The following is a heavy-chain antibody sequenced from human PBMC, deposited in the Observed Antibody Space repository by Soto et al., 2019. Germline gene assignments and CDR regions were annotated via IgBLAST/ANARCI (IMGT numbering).Heavy chain of an antibody. J-gene: IGHJ4*02. V-gene: IGHV3-11*01. D-gene: IGHD6-19*01. CDR3: ARSPLTLYRSVWYGDY. Sequence: QVQLVESGGGLVKPGGSLRLSCAASGFTFSDYYMSWIRQAPGKGREWVSYISSSGSNIYYADSVEGRFTISRDNAKNSLYLQMNSLRAEDTAVYYCARSPLTLYRSVWYGDYWGQGTLVTVSS. CDR2: ISSSGSNI. CDR1: GFTFSDYY.